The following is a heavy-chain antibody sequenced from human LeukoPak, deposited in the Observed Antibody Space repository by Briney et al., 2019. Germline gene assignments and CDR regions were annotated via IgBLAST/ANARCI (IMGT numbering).Heavy chain of an antibody. CDR3: ARDLVTVTKGFDI. CDR2: IYYSGST. D-gene: IGHD4-17*01. V-gene: IGHV4-59*11. J-gene: IGHJ3*02. Sequence: SETLSLTCTVSGGSISSHYWSWIRQPPGKGLEWIGYIYYSGSTNYNPSLKSRVTISIDTSKNQFSLKLTSVTAADTAVYYCARDLVTVTKGFDIWGQGTMVSVSS. CDR1: GGSISSHY.